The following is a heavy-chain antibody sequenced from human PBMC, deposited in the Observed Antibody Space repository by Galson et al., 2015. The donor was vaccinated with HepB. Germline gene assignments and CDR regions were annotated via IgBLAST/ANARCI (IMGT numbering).Heavy chain of an antibody. CDR1: GYTFTGYY. V-gene: IGHV1-2*02. Sequence: SVKVSCKASGYTFTGYYMHWVRQAPGQGLEWMGWINPNSGGTNYAQKFQGRATMTRDTSISTAYMELSRLRSDDTAVYYCARDVYVDTAMPTDNWFDPWGQGTLVTVSS. CDR3: ARDVYVDTAMPTDNWFDP. CDR2: INPNSGGT. D-gene: IGHD5-18*01. J-gene: IGHJ5*02.